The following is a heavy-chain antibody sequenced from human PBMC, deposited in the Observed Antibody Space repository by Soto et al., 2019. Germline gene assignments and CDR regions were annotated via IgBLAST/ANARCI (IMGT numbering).Heavy chain of an antibody. CDR1: GFTFSSYA. J-gene: IGHJ4*02. CDR2: ISGGDGSP. CDR3: AKWHTYNYDSLAFSGFDC. V-gene: IGHV3-23*01. Sequence: GSVRLSCXASGFTFSSYAMTWVRQAPGKGLEWVSAISGGDGSPSYADSVKGRFTISRDNSKNTLYLHMNSLRADDTAAYYCAKWHTYNYDSLAFSGFDCWGQGTQVTVSS. D-gene: IGHD3-16*01.